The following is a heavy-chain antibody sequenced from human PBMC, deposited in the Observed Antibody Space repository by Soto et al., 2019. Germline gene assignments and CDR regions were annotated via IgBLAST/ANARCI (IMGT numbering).Heavy chain of an antibody. V-gene: IGHV2-5*02. CDR1: GFSLSTSGVG. CDR3: AHRQQWEPYFDY. D-gene: IGHD1-26*01. Sequence: QITLKESGPTLVKPTQTITLTCTFSGFSLSTSGVGVGWIRQPPGKALEWLALIYWDDDKRYSPSLKSRLTITKDTSKNQVVLTMTNMDPVDTATYYCAHRQQWEPYFDYWGQGTLVTVSS. J-gene: IGHJ4*02. CDR2: IYWDDDK.